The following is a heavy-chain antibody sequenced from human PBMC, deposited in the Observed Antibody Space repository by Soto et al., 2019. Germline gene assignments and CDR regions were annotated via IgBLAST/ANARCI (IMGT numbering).Heavy chain of an antibody. CDR3: ARMFYYNSRKYDY. CDR1: GYTFTSYD. J-gene: IGHJ4*02. CDR2: MDPNTGHT. V-gene: IGHV1-8*01. D-gene: IGHD3-10*01. Sequence: GSVKVSCKASGYTFTSYDINWVRQATGQGLEWMGWMDPNTGHTGYAQKFQGRVSMTRDTSISTAYMELSSLTSEDTAVYYCARMFYYNSRKYDYWSQGTLVTVSS.